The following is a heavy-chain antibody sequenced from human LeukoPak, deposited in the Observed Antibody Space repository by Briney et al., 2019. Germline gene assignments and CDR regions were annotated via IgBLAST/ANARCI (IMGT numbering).Heavy chain of an antibody. D-gene: IGHD1-26*01. V-gene: IGHV3-72*01. CDR2: TRNKANDYTT. J-gene: IGHJ4*02. CDR1: GFTFSDHF. Sequence: PGGSLRLSCAASGFTFSDHFMDWVRQAPGKGLECVGRTRNKANDYTTEYAASVRGRFTISRDDSRNSLYLQMNTLQTEDTAVYYCARERNSGSYFLGSFDFWGQGTLVTVSS. CDR3: ARERNSGSYFLGSFDF.